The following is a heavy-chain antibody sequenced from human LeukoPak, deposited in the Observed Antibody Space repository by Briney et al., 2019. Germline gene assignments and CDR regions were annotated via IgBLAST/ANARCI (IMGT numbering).Heavy chain of an antibody. V-gene: IGHV3-66*01. CDR1: GFTVSSSY. Sequence: GGSLRLSCAASGFTVSSSYMSWVRQAPGKGLEWVSVIYSGGSTYYADSVKGRFTISRDNSKNTLYLQMNSLRAEDTAVYYCARDPPLISGSYHYGMDVWGQGTTVTVSS. J-gene: IGHJ6*02. CDR3: ARDPPLISGSYHYGMDV. D-gene: IGHD3-10*01. CDR2: IYSGGST.